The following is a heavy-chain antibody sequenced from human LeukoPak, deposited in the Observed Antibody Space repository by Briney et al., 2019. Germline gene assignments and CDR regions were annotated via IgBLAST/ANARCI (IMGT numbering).Heavy chain of an antibody. CDR3: ASGYCSGGSCYQPLVYFDY. Sequence: SETLSLTCTVSGGSISSYYWSWIRQPPGKGLEWIGYIYYSGSTNYNPSLKSRVTISVDTSKNQFSLKLSSVTAADTAVYYCASGYCSGGSCYQPLVYFDYWCQGTLVTVSS. V-gene: IGHV4-59*01. D-gene: IGHD2-15*01. J-gene: IGHJ4*02. CDR1: GGSISSYY. CDR2: IYYSGST.